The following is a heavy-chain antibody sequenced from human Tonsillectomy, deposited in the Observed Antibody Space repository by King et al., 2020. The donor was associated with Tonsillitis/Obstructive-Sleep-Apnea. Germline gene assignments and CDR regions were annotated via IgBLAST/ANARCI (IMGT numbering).Heavy chain of an antibody. Sequence: VQLVESGGGVVQPGRSLRLSCATSGFTFSSYGMHWVRQAPGKGLEWVAVVWFDGSNEFYADSVKGRFTISRDNSNNTLHLQMNSLRAEDTAVYYCARDEKAYDCWNGAGYYYDMDVWGKGTTVTVSS. CDR3: ARDEKAYDCWNGAGYYYDMDV. CDR1: GFTFSSYG. CDR2: VWFDGSNE. D-gene: IGHD3/OR15-3a*01. J-gene: IGHJ6*03. V-gene: IGHV3-33*01.